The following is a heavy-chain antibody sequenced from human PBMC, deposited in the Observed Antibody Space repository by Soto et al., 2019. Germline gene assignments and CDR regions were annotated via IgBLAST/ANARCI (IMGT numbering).Heavy chain of an antibody. J-gene: IGHJ4*02. V-gene: IGHV1-18*01. CDR2: INTYNGNS. Sequence: QVQLVQSAAEVKKPGASVKVSCKASGYTLTNYAISWVRQAPGQGPEWMGWINTYNGNSNYAQKFQGRVTITTDTSTNTAYMELRSVTSDDTAVYYCARDCTGGSCFCIYWGQGTLVTVSS. D-gene: IGHD2-15*01. CDR3: ARDCTGGSCFCIY. CDR1: GYTLTNYA.